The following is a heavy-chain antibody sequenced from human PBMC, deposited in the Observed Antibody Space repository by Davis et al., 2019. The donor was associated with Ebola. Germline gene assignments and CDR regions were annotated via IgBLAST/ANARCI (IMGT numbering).Heavy chain of an antibody. CDR1: GYSFTSYW. V-gene: IGHV5-10-1*01. CDR2: IDPSDSYT. Sequence: KVSCKGSGYSFTSYWISWVRQLPGKGLEWMGRIDPSDSYTNYSPSFQGHVTISADKSISNAYLQWSSLKASDTAMYYCAPNTYYYYGMDVWGQGTTVTVSS. CDR3: APNTYYYYGMDV. J-gene: IGHJ6*02.